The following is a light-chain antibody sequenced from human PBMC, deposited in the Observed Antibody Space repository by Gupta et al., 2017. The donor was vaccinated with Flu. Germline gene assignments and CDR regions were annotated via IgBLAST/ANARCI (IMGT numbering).Light chain of an antibody. CDR2: DAS. CDR1: QSISNY. V-gene: IGKV3-11*01. Sequence: IVLTQSPATLSLSPGERATLSCRASQSISNYLAWYQHKPGQAPRLLIYDASNRATDIRARFSGSGSGTDFTLTISSRGPEDFAIYYCQQRGVWPPSLTFGGGTKLEIK. CDR3: QQRGVWPPSLT. J-gene: IGKJ4*01.